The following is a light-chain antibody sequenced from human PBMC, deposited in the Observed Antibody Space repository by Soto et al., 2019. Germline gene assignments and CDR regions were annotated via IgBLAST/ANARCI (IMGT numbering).Light chain of an antibody. CDR2: GAS. Sequence: ETVLTQSPGTLSLSPGERATLSCRASQSVSSSYLAWYQQKPGQAPRLLIYGASSRATGIPDRFSGSGSGTDLTLTISRLEPEDFAVYYCQQYGSSPYNFGKGTKVDI. CDR3: QQYGSSPYN. J-gene: IGKJ2*01. V-gene: IGKV3-20*01. CDR1: QSVSSSY.